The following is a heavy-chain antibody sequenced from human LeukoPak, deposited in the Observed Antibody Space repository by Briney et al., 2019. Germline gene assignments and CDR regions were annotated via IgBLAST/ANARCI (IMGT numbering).Heavy chain of an antibody. J-gene: IGHJ4*02. CDR3: ARDEAVAAGPYFDY. V-gene: IGHV3-21*01. D-gene: IGHD6-19*01. Sequence: GGSLRLSCAASGFTFSSYSMNWVRQAPGKGLEWVPSISSSSSYIYYADSVKGRFTISRDNAKNSLYLQMNSLRAEDTAVYYCARDEAVAAGPYFDYWGQGTLVTVSS. CDR1: GFTFSSYS. CDR2: ISSSSSYI.